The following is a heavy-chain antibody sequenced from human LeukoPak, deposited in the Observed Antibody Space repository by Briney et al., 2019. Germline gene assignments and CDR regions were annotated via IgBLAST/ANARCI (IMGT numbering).Heavy chain of an antibody. J-gene: IGHJ6*02. CDR1: GGSISSYY. CDR2: IYYSGST. V-gene: IGHV4-59*08. Sequence: SETLSLTCTVSGGSISSYYWSWIRQPPGKGLEWIGYIYYSGSTNYNPSLKSRVTISVDTSKNQFSLKLSSVTAADTAVYYCARQSYYDFWSGYGPYGMDVWGQGTTVTVSS. CDR3: ARQSYYDFWSGYGPYGMDV. D-gene: IGHD3-3*01.